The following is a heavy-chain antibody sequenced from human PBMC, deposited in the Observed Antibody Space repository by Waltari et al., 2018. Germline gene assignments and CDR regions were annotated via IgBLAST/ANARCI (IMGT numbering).Heavy chain of an antibody. CDR2: VSPYDGNT. CDR3: ARGDDILTDYYKGLDY. Sequence: QIRLVQSGDEIKEPGASVKVSCKASGYTFTSYGLSWRRRAPGQGLEWMGWVSPYDGNTNYAQKVQGRVGMTTDTSTTTAYMELRSLTSDDTAMYYCARGDDILTDYYKGLDYWGQGTLVTVSS. D-gene: IGHD3-9*01. CDR1: GYTFTSYG. V-gene: IGHV1-18*01. J-gene: IGHJ4*02.